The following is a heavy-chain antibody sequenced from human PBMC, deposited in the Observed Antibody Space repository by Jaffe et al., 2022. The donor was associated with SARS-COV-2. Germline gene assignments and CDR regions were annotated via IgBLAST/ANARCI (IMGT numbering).Heavy chain of an antibody. V-gene: IGHV3-74*01. Sequence: EVQLVESGGGLIQPGGSLRLSCVASGFAFSSYWMHWVRQAPGKGLVWVSTVASDGSSTTYTDSVRGRFTISRDNAKNTMYLQMNSLRVEDTAMYYCARGSEGGFDPWGQGTLVTVSS. CDR3: ARGSEGGFDP. CDR1: GFAFSSYW. J-gene: IGHJ5*02. CDR2: VASDGSST.